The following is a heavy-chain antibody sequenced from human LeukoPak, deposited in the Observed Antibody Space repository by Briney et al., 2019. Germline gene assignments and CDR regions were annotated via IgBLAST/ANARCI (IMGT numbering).Heavy chain of an antibody. Sequence: PGGSLRLSCTASGFNSGDYGLSWVRQAPGKGLEWIGFIRRRANYWTTEYAASVKGRITISRDDSKSIAYLQINGLQTEDTGLYYCTRADGDYDHRFFDYWGQGTQVIVSS. CDR1: GFNSGDYG. J-gene: IGHJ4*02. CDR2: IRRRANYWTT. CDR3: TRADGDYDHRFFDY. D-gene: IGHD4-17*01. V-gene: IGHV3-49*04.